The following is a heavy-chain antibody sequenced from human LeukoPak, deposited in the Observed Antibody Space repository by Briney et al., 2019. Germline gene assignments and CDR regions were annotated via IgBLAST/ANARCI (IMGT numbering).Heavy chain of an antibody. CDR2: INHSGNT. CDR3: ARKKRAFDI. J-gene: IGHJ3*02. V-gene: IGHV4-34*01. CDR1: GGSFSGYY. Sequence: SETLSLTCAVYGGSFSGYYWSWIRQPPGKGLEWIGEINHSGNTNYNPSLKSRVTISVDTSKNQFSLKLSSVIAADTAVYYCARKKRAFDIWGQGTMVTVSS.